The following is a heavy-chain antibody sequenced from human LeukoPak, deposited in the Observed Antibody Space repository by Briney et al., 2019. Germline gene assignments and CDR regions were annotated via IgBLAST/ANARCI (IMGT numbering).Heavy chain of an antibody. CDR1: GYTFTSYD. D-gene: IGHD6-19*01. J-gene: IGHJ4*02. V-gene: IGHV1-8*01. CDR3: ARYDSSGWYHEDY. CDR2: MNPNSGNT. Sequence: ASVKVSCKASGYTFTSYDINWVRQAPGQGLEWMGWMNPNSGNTGYAQKFQGRVTMTRNTSISTAYMELSSLRSEDTAVYYCARYDSSGWYHEDYWGQGTLVTVSS.